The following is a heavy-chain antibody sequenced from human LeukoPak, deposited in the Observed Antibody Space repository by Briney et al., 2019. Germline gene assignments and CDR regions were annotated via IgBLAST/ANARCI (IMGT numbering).Heavy chain of an antibody. Sequence: GGSLRLSCAASGFTFSSYSMNWVRQAPGKGLEWVSSISSSSSYIYYADSVKGRFTISRDNAKNSLYLQMNSLRAEDTAVYYCARDGMITAYAFDIWGQGTMVTASS. CDR1: GFTFSSYS. V-gene: IGHV3-21*01. CDR3: ARDGMITAYAFDI. J-gene: IGHJ3*02. D-gene: IGHD3-16*01. CDR2: ISSSSSYI.